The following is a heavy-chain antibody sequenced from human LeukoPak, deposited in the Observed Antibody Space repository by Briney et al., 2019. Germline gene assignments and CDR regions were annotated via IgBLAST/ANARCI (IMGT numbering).Heavy chain of an antibody. CDR3: AKDLGSSSSVSDYFDS. V-gene: IGHV3-23*01. CDR1: GFSFSSYA. Sequence: GGSLRLSCAASGFSFSSYAMSWVRQTPGKGLEWVSGISGGGGSTYYADSVKGRFTISRDNSKNTLYPQMNSLRAEDTAIYYCAKDLGSSSSVSDYFDSWGQGTLVTVSS. J-gene: IGHJ4*02. D-gene: IGHD6-6*01. CDR2: ISGGGGST.